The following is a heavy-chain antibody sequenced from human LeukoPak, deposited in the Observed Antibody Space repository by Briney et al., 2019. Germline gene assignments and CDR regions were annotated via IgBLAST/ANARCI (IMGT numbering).Heavy chain of an antibody. CDR1: GFTFSSYG. J-gene: IGHJ4*02. D-gene: IGHD3-22*01. CDR3: ARASYVIVVVIQYYFDY. Sequence: PGGSLRLSCAASGFTFSSYGMHWVRQAPGKGLEWVAVIWYDGSNKYYADSVKGRFTISRDNSKNTLYLQMNSLRAEDTAVYYCARASYVIVVVIQYYFDYWGQGTLVTVSS. CDR2: IWYDGSNK. V-gene: IGHV3-33*01.